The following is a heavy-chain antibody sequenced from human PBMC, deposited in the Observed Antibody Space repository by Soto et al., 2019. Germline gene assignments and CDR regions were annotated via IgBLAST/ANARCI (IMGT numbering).Heavy chain of an antibody. CDR1: GGSISSGGYY. V-gene: IGHV4-31*03. CDR3: ARDRGYSYGRDAFDI. Sequence: TLSLTCTVSGGSISSGGYYWSWIRQHQGKGLEWIGYIYYSGSTYYNPSLKSRVTISVDTFKNQFSLKLSSVTAADTAVYYCARDRGYSYGRDAFDIWGQGTMVTVSS. CDR2: IYYSGST. J-gene: IGHJ3*02. D-gene: IGHD5-18*01.